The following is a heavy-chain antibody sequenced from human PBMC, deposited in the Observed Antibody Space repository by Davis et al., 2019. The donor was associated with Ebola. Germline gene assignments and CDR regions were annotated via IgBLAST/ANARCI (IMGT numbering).Heavy chain of an antibody. Sequence: SETLSLTCAVYGGSFSGYYWSWIRQPPGKGLEWIGEINHSGSTNYNPSLKSRVTISVDTSKNQFSLKLSSVTAEDTAVYYCASLRPSSGWNYYYGMDVWGQGTTVTVSS. J-gene: IGHJ6*02. CDR2: INHSGST. CDR3: ASLRPSSGWNYYYGMDV. D-gene: IGHD6-19*01. V-gene: IGHV4-34*01. CDR1: GGSFSGYY.